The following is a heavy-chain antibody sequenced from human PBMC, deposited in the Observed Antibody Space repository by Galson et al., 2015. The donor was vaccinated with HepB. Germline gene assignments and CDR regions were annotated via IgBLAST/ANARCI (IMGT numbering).Heavy chain of an antibody. Sequence: SLRLSCAASGFTFSTYSMNWVRQAPGKGLEWVSFISSSSSNKFYADSVKGRFTISRDNDKNSLYLQMNSLRAEDTAVYYCARVGYCSSSSCPRVYMDVWGKGTTVTVSS. CDR3: ARVGYCSSSSCPRVYMDV. CDR2: ISSSSSNK. V-gene: IGHV3-48*01. CDR1: GFTFSTYS. D-gene: IGHD2-2*01. J-gene: IGHJ6*03.